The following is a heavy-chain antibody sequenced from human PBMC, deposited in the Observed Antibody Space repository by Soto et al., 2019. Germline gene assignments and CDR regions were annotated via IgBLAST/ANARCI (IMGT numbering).Heavy chain of an antibody. V-gene: IGHV1-18*01. CDR3: ARALYDTDSLPVGAETRSYAMDV. CDR2: ISAYNGNI. D-gene: IGHD3-22*01. CDR1: GYTFSNYG. Sequence: ASVKVSCKASGYTFSNYGISWVRQAPGQGLEWMGWISAYNGNIKFAQKVQGRVTMTTDTFTSTAYMELRSLRSDDTAVYYCARALYDTDSLPVGAETRSYAMDVWGLGTTVTVSS. J-gene: IGHJ6*02.